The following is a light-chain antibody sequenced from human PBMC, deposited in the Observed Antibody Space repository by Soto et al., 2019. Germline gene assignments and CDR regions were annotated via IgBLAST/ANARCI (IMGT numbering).Light chain of an antibody. Sequence: QSVLTQPPSASGTPGQRVTISCSGSSSNIGSNYVYWYQQLPGTAPKLLIYRNNQRPSGVPDRFSGSKSGTSASLAISGLQAEDEADYYCQSHDSSLSGIYVFGTGTKLTVL. V-gene: IGLV1-47*01. CDR1: SSNIGSNY. CDR3: QSHDSSLSGIYV. CDR2: RNN. J-gene: IGLJ1*01.